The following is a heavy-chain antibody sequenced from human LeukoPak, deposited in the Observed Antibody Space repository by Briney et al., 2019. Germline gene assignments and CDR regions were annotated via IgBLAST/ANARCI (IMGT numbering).Heavy chain of an antibody. D-gene: IGHD5-24*01. J-gene: IGHJ4*02. CDR2: MYYSETT. CDR3: AREFARDGYNFGY. V-gene: IGHV4-39*07. CDR1: GGSISSSIYY. Sequence: PSETLSLTCTVSGGSISSSIYYWGWIRQPPGKGLEWIGSMYYSETTYYNPSLKSRVTILGDPSKNQVSLRLSSVTAADTAVYYCAREFARDGYNFGYWGQGTLVTVSS.